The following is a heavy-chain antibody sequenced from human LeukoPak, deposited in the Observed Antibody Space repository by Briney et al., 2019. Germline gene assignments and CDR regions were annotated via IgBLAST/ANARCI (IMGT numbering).Heavy chain of an antibody. J-gene: IGHJ5*02. CDR1: GGSISSYY. CDR3: ARGNYYGSGSYSGGNWFDP. V-gene: IGHV4-4*07. D-gene: IGHD3-10*01. Sequence: SETLSLTCTVSGGSISSYYWSWIRQPAGKGLEWIVRIYTSVSTNYNPSLKSRVTMSVDTYKNQFSLKLSSVTAADTAVYYCARGNYYGSGSYSGGNWFDPWGQGTLVTVSS. CDR2: IYTSVST.